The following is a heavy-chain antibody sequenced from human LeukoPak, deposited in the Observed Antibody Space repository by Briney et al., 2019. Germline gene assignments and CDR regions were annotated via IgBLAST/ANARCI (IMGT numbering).Heavy chain of an antibody. CDR1: GFTFSSYS. CDR3: ARDYYGSGSYYNAPFDY. Sequence: PGGSLKLSCAASGFTFSSYSMNWVRQAPGKVLEWVSSIEASGGATYYADSVKGRFTISRDNSKNTFYLQMNSLRAEDTAVYYCARDYYGSGSYYNAPFDYWGQGTLVTVSS. CDR2: IEASGGAT. V-gene: IGHV3-23*01. J-gene: IGHJ4*02. D-gene: IGHD3-10*01.